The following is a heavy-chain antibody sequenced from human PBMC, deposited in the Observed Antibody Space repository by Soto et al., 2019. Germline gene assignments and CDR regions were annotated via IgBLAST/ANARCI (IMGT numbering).Heavy chain of an antibody. CDR2: IRGKAYYGTT. J-gene: IGHJ4*02. CDR3: TRGMYSAYETSPLYFDF. CDR1: GFTFGGYA. V-gene: IGHV3-49*03. Sequence: SLRLSCTASGFTFGGYALSWFRQAPGRGLEWLGFIRGKAYYGTTEYAASVRGRFTISRDDSNSIAYLQINSLNTEDTAVYYCTRGMYSAYETSPLYFDFWGQGTLVTVSS. D-gene: IGHD5-12*01.